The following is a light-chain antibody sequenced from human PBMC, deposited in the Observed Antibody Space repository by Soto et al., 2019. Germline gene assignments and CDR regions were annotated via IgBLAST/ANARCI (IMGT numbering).Light chain of an antibody. CDR3: CSYAGTNTFV. CDR2: EGN. V-gene: IGLV2-23*01. CDR1: SSDVGSYNL. J-gene: IGLJ1*01. Sequence: QSALTQPASVSGSPGQSITISCTGTSSDVGSYNLVSWYQQHPGKAPKLMIYEGNKRPSGVSNRFSGSKSANTASLTISGLQSEDEADYYRCSYAGTNTFVLGTGTKLTVL.